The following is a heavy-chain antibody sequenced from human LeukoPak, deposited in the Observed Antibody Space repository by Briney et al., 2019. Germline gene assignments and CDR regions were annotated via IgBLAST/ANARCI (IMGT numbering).Heavy chain of an antibody. D-gene: IGHD1-14*01. CDR1: GGSISSGSYY. V-gene: IGHV4-61*02. J-gene: IGHJ4*02. Sequence: SETLSLTCTVSGGSISSGSYYWSWIRQPAGQGLEWIGRIYTSGTTNYNPSLKIRVTMSVDTSKNQFSLKLSSVTAADTAVYYCATSEGYWGQGTLVTVSS. CDR2: IYTSGTT. CDR3: ATSEGY.